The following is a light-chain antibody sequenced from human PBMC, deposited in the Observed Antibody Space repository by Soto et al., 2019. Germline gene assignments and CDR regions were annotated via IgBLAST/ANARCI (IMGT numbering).Light chain of an antibody. Sequence: IQLTQSPSFLSASVGDRVTITCRASQGISTSLGWYQQKPGKAPKLLIYAASTLHSGVPSRFSGSGSGTXXXXXXXXLQPXDFXXXXXXXLNNYPDTFGQGTKLEIK. CDR3: XXLNNYPDT. CDR1: QGISTS. CDR2: AAS. J-gene: IGKJ2*01. V-gene: IGKV1-9*01.